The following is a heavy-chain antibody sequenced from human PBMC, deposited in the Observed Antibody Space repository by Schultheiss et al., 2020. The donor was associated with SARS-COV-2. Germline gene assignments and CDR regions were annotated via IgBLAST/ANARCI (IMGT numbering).Heavy chain of an antibody. J-gene: IGHJ3*02. V-gene: IGHV3-74*01. CDR3: ARTDSGPHDAFDI. CDR1: GFTFSSYW. CDR2: INSDGSST. D-gene: IGHD3-3*01. Sequence: GGSLRLSCAASGFTFSSYWMHWVRQAPGKGLVWVSRINSDGSSTSYADSVKGRFTISRDNAKNTLYLQMNSLRAEDTAVYYCARTDSGPHDAFDIWGQGTMVTVSS.